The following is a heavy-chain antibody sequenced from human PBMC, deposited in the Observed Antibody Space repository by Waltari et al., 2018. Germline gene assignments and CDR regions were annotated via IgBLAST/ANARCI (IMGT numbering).Heavy chain of an antibody. J-gene: IGHJ4*02. Sequence: QVQLQESGPGLVKPSETLSLTCTVSGYSISSGYYWGWIRQPPGKGLEWSGSIYHSGSTYYNPSLKSRVTISVDTSKNQFSLKLSSVTAADTAVYYCARDYYGSWSYWDYWGQGTLVTVSS. V-gene: IGHV4-38-2*02. CDR1: GYSISSGYY. D-gene: IGHD3-10*01. CDR3: ARDYYGSWSYWDY. CDR2: IYHSGST.